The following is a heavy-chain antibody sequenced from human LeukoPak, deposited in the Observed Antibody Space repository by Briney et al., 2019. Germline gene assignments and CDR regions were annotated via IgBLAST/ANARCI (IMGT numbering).Heavy chain of an antibody. V-gene: IGHV4-39*07. CDR1: GGSISSNSYY. CDR3: ARVRSYYYYYMDV. Sequence: SETLSLTCTVSGGSISSNSYYWGWIRQPPGKGLEWIGGINHSGSTNYNPSLKSPVTISVDTSNNQFSLKVRSVTAADTAVYYCARVRSYYYYYMDVWGKGTTVTVSS. J-gene: IGHJ6*03. CDR2: INHSGST.